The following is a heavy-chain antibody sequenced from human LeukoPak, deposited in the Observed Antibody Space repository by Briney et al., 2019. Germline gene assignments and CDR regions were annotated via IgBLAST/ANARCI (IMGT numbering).Heavy chain of an antibody. V-gene: IGHV3-23*01. D-gene: IGHD5-18*01. CDR3: ARDYSYGYLEFGAFDI. CDR2: ISGSGGST. CDR1: GFTFSSYA. J-gene: IGHJ3*02. Sequence: PGGSLRLSCAASGFTFSSYAMSWVRQAPGKGLEWVSAISGSGGSTYYADSVKGRFTISRDNSKNTLYLQMNSLRAEDTAVYYCARDYSYGYLEFGAFDIWGQGTMVTVSS.